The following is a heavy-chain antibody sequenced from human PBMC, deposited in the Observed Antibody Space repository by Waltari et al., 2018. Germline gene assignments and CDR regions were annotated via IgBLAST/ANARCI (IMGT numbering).Heavy chain of an antibody. Sequence: QVQLQQSGTGLVNPSQPLSLTCANPGDSVSSNGVAWNWIRQSPSRGLEWLGRTYYRSKWYNDYAVSVKNRITINLDTSKNQFSLQLNSVTPEDTGIYYCARGRMSAFDIWGQGTMVTVSS. CDR1: GDSVSSNGVA. V-gene: IGHV6-1*02. J-gene: IGHJ3*02. CDR3: ARGRMSAFDI. CDR2: TYYRSKWYN.